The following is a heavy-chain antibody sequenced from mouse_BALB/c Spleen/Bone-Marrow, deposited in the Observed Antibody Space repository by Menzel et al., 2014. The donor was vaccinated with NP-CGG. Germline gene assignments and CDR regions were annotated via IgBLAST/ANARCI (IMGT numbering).Heavy chain of an antibody. D-gene: IGHD1-1*01. J-gene: IGHJ2*01. CDR2: ISTYSGNT. V-gene: IGHV1-67*01. Sequence: VQLQQSGPELARPGVSVKISCKGSGYTFTAYAMHWVKQRHAKCLEWIGAISTYSGNTNYNQKFKGKATMTVDKSSSTAYMELARVTSEDSAIYYCARRGYGSSPFDYWGQGTTLTVSS. CDR1: GYTFTAYA. CDR3: ARRGYGSSPFDY.